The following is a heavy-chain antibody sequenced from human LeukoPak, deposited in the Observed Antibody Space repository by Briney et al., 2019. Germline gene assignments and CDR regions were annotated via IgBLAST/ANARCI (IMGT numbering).Heavy chain of an antibody. V-gene: IGHV3-21*01. CDR2: ISSSSSYI. Sequence: KSGGSLRLSCAASGFTFSSYSMNWVRQAPGKGLEWVSSISSSSSYIYYADSVKGRFTISRDNAKNSLYLQMNSLRAEDTAVYYCARDSEQQLVWDQHYYRYYGMDVWGQGTMVTVSS. CDR1: GFTFSSYS. CDR3: ARDSEQQLVWDQHYYRYYGMDV. J-gene: IGHJ6*02. D-gene: IGHD6-13*01.